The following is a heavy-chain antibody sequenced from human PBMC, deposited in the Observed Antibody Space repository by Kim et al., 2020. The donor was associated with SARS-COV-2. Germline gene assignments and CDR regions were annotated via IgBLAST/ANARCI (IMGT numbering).Heavy chain of an antibody. D-gene: IGHD4-17*01. CDR3: ASRQEGRLRWYYFDY. V-gene: IGHV1-69*01. J-gene: IGHJ4*02. Sequence: KFQGRVTITADESTSTAYMELSSLRSEDTAVYYCASRQEGRLRWYYFDYWGQGTLVTVSS.